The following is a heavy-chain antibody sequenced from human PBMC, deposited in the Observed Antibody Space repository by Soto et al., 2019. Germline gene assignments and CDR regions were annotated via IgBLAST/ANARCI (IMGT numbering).Heavy chain of an antibody. V-gene: IGHV3-30*03. D-gene: IGHD3-10*01. CDR3: ARDPNGSGSYFDY. Sequence: GGSLRLSCAASGFTFSSYGMHWVRQAPGKGLEWVAVISYDGSNKYYADSVKGRFTISRDNSKNTLYLQMNSLRAEDTAVYYCARDPNGSGSYFDYWGQGTLVTVSS. CDR2: ISYDGSNK. CDR1: GFTFSSYG. J-gene: IGHJ4*02.